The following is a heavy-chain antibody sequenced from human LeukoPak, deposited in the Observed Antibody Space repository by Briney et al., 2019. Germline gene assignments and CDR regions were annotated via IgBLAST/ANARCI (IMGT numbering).Heavy chain of an antibody. Sequence: SETLSLTCTVSGGSISSSSYYWGWIRQPPGKGLEWIGEINHSGSTNYNPSLKSRVTISVDTSKNQFSLKLSSVTAADTAVYYCARQRSQQWLVHYYYYMDVWGKGTTVTISS. CDR1: GGSISSSSYY. J-gene: IGHJ6*03. D-gene: IGHD6-19*01. CDR3: ARQRSQQWLVHYYYYMDV. V-gene: IGHV4-39*01. CDR2: INHSGST.